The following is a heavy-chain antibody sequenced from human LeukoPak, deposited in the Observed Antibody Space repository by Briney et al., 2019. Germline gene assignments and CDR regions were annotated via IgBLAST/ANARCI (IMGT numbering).Heavy chain of an antibody. D-gene: IGHD6-13*01. CDR1: GFTFSTHA. J-gene: IGHJ1*01. CDR3: GKEFSSGWFF. V-gene: IGHV3-23*01. Sequence: GGSLRLSCAASGFTFSTHAMTWVRQAPGKGLEWVSSIDCSGDYTLYADSVKGRFTISRDNSKDTLYLQLSGLRAEDTAIYYCGKEFSSGWFFWGQGALVSVSS. CDR2: IDCSGDYT.